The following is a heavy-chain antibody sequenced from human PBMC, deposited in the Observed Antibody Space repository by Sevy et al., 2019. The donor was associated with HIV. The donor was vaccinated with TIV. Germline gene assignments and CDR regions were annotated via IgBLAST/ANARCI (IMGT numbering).Heavy chain of an antibody. J-gene: IGHJ4*02. CDR1: GGSISSYF. CDR3: AGDSTTRPRVLDY. V-gene: IGHV4-59*01. CDR2: IYFTGNT. Sequence: SETLSLTCSVSGGSISSYFWTWVRQSPGKGLEWIGNIYFTGNTDYSPPLKSRVTLSLDTSKSQFSLTLKSVTAADTAIYFCAGDSTTRPRVLDYWGQGTLVTVSS. D-gene: IGHD1-1*01.